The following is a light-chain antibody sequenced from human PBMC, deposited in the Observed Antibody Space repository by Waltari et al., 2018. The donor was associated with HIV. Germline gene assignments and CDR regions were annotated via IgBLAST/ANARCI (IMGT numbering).Light chain of an antibody. Sequence: DIQLTQSPSSLSASVGDRITITCRASQGIGNYLAWYEQKPGKPPKLLIYAASTLQSGVPSRFIGSGSGTDFTLTISSLQSEDVATYFCQKYNSAPPSFGGGTKVEI. CDR3: QKYNSAPPS. V-gene: IGKV1-27*01. CDR1: QGIGNY. CDR2: AAS. J-gene: IGKJ4*01.